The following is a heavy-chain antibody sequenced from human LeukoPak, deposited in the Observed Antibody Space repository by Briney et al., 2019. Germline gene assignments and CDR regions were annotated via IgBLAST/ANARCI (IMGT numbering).Heavy chain of an antibody. J-gene: IGHJ3*02. V-gene: IGHV3-66*01. CDR1: GFTVRSNY. CDR3: ARSPVEVDGFDI. CDR2: IYSGGST. D-gene: IGHD2-2*01. Sequence: GGSLRLSCAASGFTVRSNYMSWVRQAPGKGLEWVSVIYSGGSTYYADSVKGRFTISRDNAKNTLYLQMNSLRAEDTAVYYCARSPVEVDGFDIWGQGTMVTVSS.